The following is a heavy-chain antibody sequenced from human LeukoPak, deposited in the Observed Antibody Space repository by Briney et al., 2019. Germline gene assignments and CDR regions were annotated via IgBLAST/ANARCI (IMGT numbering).Heavy chain of an antibody. J-gene: IGHJ6*03. Sequence: SETLSLTCAVYGGSFSGYYWSWIRQPPGKGLEWIGEINHSGSTNYNPSLKSRVTISVDTSKNQFSLKLSSVTAADTAVYYCARGRDYYYYYMDVWGKGTTVTASS. CDR1: GGSFSGYY. CDR3: ARGRDYYYYYMDV. V-gene: IGHV4-34*01. CDR2: INHSGST.